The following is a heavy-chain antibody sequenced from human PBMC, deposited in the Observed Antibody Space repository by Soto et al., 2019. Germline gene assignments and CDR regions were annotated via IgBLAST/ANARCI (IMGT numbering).Heavy chain of an antibody. CDR3: ARVRIAARHFDY. J-gene: IGHJ4*02. CDR2: INHSGST. CDR1: GGSFSGYY. D-gene: IGHD6-6*01. V-gene: IGHV4-34*01. Sequence: SETLSLTCAVYGGSFSGYYWSWIRQPPGKGLEWIGEINHSGSTNYNPSLKSRVTISVDTSKNQFSLKLSSVTAADTAVYYCARVRIAARHFDYWGQGTLVTVSS.